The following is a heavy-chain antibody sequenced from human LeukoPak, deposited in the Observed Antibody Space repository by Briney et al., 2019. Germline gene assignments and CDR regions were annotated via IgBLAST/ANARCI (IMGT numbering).Heavy chain of an antibody. CDR2: IYYSGST. Sequence: SETLSLTCTVSGGSISSYYWSWIRQPPGKGLEWIGYIYYSGSTNYNPSLKSRVTISVDTSKNQFSLKLSSVTAADTAVYYCARVVVAAARKSGWFDPWGQGTLVTVSS. J-gene: IGHJ5*02. V-gene: IGHV4-59*12. CDR3: ARVVVAAARKSGWFDP. D-gene: IGHD2-15*01. CDR1: GGSISSYY.